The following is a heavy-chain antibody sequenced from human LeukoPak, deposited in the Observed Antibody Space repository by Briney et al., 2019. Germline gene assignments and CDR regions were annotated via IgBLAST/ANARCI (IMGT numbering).Heavy chain of an antibody. CDR2: INTNTGNP. Sequence: GASVKASCKASGYTFTSYAMNWVRQAPGQGLEWMGWINTNTGNPTYAQGFTGRFVFSLDTSVSTAYLQISSLKAEDTAVYYCARVKRSKTVTSSFFDPWGQGTLVTVSS. CDR1: GYTFTSYA. V-gene: IGHV7-4-1*02. J-gene: IGHJ5*02. D-gene: IGHD4-17*01. CDR3: ARVKRSKTVTSSFFDP.